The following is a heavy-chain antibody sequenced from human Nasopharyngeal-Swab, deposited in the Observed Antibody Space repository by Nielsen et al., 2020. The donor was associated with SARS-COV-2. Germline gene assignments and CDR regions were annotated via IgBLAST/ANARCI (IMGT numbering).Heavy chain of an antibody. Sequence: SVKVSCKASGGTFSSYAINWVRQAPGQGLEWMGGIIPIFGTANYAQKFQGRVTITADESTSTAYMELRSLRSDDTAVYYCARDTGSGWSDWYFDLWGRGTLVTVSS. CDR1: GGTFSSYA. D-gene: IGHD6-19*01. J-gene: IGHJ2*01. CDR2: IIPIFGTA. CDR3: ARDTGSGWSDWYFDL. V-gene: IGHV1-69*13.